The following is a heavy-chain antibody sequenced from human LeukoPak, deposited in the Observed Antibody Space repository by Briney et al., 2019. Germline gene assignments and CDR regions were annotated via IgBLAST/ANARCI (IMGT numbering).Heavy chain of an antibody. J-gene: IGHJ4*02. CDR2: ISYDGSSK. D-gene: IGHD3-3*01. V-gene: IGHV3-30*03. Sequence: GGSLRLSCAASGFTFSSYCMHWVRQAPAKGLEGVAVISYDGSSKYYADSVKRRFTISRDNAKNSLYLQMNSLRAEDTAVYYCARDSKYYDFCSGYSHFDYWGQGTLVTASS. CDR1: GFTFSSYC. CDR3: ARDSKYYDFCSGYSHFDY.